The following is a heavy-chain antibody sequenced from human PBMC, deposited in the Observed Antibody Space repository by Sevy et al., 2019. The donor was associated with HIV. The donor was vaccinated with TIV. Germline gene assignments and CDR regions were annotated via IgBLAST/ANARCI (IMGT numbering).Heavy chain of an antibody. CDR3: ARAPPVVVVPGAPSWFDP. CDR1: GGSFSGYY. Sequence: SETLSLTCAVYGGSFSGYYWNWIRQSPGKGLEWIGEINHSGSTHYNPFLKSRVTISVVTSKNQFSLRLNTVTAADTAVYYCARAPPVVVVPGAPSWFDPWGQGTLVTVSS. D-gene: IGHD2-2*01. J-gene: IGHJ5*02. CDR2: INHSGST. V-gene: IGHV4-34*01.